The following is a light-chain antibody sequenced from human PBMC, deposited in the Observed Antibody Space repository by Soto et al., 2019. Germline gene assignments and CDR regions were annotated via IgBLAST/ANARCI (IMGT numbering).Light chain of an antibody. J-gene: IGLJ1*01. CDR2: EGS. V-gene: IGLV2-23*01. CDR3: CLYARSIYV. CDR1: SSDVGSYNL. Sequence: QSALTQPASVSGSPGQSITISCTGTSSDVGSYNLVSWYQQHPGKAPKLMIYEGSKRPSGVSNRFSGSKSGNTASLTISGLQVEDEADYYSCLYARSIYVFGTGTKVTV.